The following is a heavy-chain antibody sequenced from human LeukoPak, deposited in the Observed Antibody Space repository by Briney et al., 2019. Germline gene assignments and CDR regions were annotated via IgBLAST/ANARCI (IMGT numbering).Heavy chain of an antibody. V-gene: IGHV1-2*04. CDR3: ARAPYSCYDPPDY. CDR1: GYTFTGYY. J-gene: IGHJ4*02. Sequence: EASVKVSCKASGYTFTGYYMHWVRQATGQGLEWMGWINPNSGGTNYAQKFQGWVTMTRDTSISTAYMELSRLRSDDTAVYYCARAPYSCYDPPDYWGQGTLVTVSS. CDR2: INPNSGGT. D-gene: IGHD5-12*01.